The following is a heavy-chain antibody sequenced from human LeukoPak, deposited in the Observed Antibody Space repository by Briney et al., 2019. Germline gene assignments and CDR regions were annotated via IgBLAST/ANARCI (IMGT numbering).Heavy chain of an antibody. CDR3: ARSHSSGWYGANFDY. CDR2: INHSGST. V-gene: IGHV4-34*01. CDR1: GFTFSSYG. D-gene: IGHD6-19*01. Sequence: PGGSLRLSCAASGFTFSSYGMHWVRQPPGKGLEWIGEINHSGSTNYNPSLKSRVTISVDTSKNQFSLKLSSVTAADTAVYYCARSHSSGWYGANFDYWGQGTLVTVSS. J-gene: IGHJ4*02.